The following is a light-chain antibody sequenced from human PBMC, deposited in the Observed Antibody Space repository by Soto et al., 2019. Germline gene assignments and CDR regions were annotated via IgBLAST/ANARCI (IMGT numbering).Light chain of an antibody. CDR3: QQYHTYWWT. V-gene: IGKV1-5*03. CDR1: QTIINW. CDR2: KAS. J-gene: IGKJ1*01. Sequence: DIQMTQSPSTLSASGGDRVTSTCRASQTIINWLAWYQQKPGKAPKLLIYKASTLEGEVPSRFSGSGSETEFTLTINSLQPDDSATYYCQQYHTYWWTFGQGTKVDI.